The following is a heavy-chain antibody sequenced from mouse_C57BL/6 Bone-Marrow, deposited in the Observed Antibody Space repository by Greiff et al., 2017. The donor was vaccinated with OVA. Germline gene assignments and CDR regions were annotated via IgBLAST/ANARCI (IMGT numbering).Heavy chain of an antibody. CDR3: ARGSRLGRGYFDY. D-gene: IGHD4-1*01. CDR1: GFTFSDYY. V-gene: IGHV5-16*01. J-gene: IGHJ2*01. Sequence: EVQVVESEGGLVQPGRSMKLSCTASGFTFSDYYMAWVRQVPEKGLEWVANINYDGSSTYYLDSLKSRFIISRDNAKNILYLQMSSLKSEDTATYYCARGSRLGRGYFDYWGQGTTLTVSS. CDR2: INYDGSST.